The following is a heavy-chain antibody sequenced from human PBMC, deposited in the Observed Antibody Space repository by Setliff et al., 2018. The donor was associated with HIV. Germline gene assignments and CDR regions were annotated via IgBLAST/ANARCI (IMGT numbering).Heavy chain of an antibody. CDR3: ARDPGITAAGTEYFDS. CDR2: INRSGST. Sequence: SETLSLTCAVYGGSFGAYYWTWIRQPPGKGLEWIGEINRSGSTYYNPSLKSRVTISVDRSKNQFSLKLSSVTAADTAIYYCARDPGITAAGTEYFDSWGQGILVTVS. D-gene: IGHD6-13*01. J-gene: IGHJ4*02. CDR1: GGSFGAYY. V-gene: IGHV4-34*01.